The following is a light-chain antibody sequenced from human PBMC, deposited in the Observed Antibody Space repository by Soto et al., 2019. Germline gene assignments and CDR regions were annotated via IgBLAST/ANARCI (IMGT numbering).Light chain of an antibody. CDR1: QSVGTN. CDR2: GAS. V-gene: IGKV3-15*01. Sequence: EIVMTQSPATLSVSPGESATLSCRASQSVGTNLAWYQQKPGQAPRLLIYGASSRATGIPARFSGSGSGTEFTLTISSLQSEDFAIYYCQQYNNWPPITVGQGTRLEMK. CDR3: QQYNNWPPIT. J-gene: IGKJ5*01.